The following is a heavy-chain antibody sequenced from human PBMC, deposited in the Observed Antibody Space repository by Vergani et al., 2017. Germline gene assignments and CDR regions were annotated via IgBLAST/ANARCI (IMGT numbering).Heavy chain of an antibody. CDR1: GASVNSYY. D-gene: IGHD3-10*01. CDR3: ARSRIYYGAGSPDY. CDR2: VSFRGDT. V-gene: IGHV4-59*02. Sequence: QVKLQESGPGLVKPSETLSLTCTVSGASVNSYYWSWIRQPPGKGLEWMGYVSFRGDTLYDPSVKGRMTISLNTSSNQFSLYLTSGTAADTAVYYCARSRIYYGAGSPDYWGQGTLVNVSS. J-gene: IGHJ4*02.